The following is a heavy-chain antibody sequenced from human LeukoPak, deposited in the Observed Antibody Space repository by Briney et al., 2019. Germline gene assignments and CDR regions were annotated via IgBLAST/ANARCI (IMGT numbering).Heavy chain of an antibody. CDR3: ARVDTVMAYYFDL. Sequence: GSLRLSCAASGFTVSTNCMTWVRQAPGKGLEWVSTIYSGGTTYCADSVMGRFTISRHNSRNTLYLQMNSLRAEDTAVYYCARVDTVMAYYFDLWGQGTLVTVSS. CDR2: IYSGGTT. V-gene: IGHV3-53*04. D-gene: IGHD5-18*01. J-gene: IGHJ4*02. CDR1: GFTVSTNC.